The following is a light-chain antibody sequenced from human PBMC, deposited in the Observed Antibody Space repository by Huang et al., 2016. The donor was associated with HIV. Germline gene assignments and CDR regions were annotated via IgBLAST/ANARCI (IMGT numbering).Light chain of an antibody. J-gene: IGKJ1*01. CDR2: ATS. V-gene: IGKV1-39*01. CDR3: QQSYNTPRT. CDR1: QNINSY. Sequence: DIQMTQSPSSLSASVGDRVTITCRASQNINSYLHWYQQRPGKAPKLLIYATSRLQSGVPSRFSGSGSVTDFTLTISSLQPEDFATYYCQQSYNTPRTFGQGTKVDIK.